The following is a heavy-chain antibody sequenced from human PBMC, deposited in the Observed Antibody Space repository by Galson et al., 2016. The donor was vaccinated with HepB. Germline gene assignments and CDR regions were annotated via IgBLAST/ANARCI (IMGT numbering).Heavy chain of an antibody. J-gene: IGHJ6*02. CDR2: IYYSGTP. CDR1: GGSISSGGYY. D-gene: IGHD3-10*01. Sequence: TLSLTCTVSGGSISSGGYYSTWIRQHPGQGLEWIGYIYYSGTPQYNPSFKSRVSISVDTSKNQLSPRLSSVTAADTAVYYCASSGHTYYFFGMAVWGPGTTVTVSS. CDR3: ASSGHTYYFFGMAV. V-gene: IGHV4-31*03.